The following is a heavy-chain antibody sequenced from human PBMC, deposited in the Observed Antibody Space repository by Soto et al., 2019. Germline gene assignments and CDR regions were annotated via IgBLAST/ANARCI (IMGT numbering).Heavy chain of an antibody. CDR2: IYYSGST. CDR1: GGSISSGGYY. V-gene: IGHV4-31*03. Sequence: SETLSLTCTVSGGSISSGGYYWIWIRQHPGKGLEWIGYIYYSGSTYYNPSLKSRVTISVDTSKNQFSLKLSSVTAADTALPPGARAWVSTCEFDDWGQGALVT. J-gene: IGHJ4*02. CDR3: ARAWVSTCEFDD. D-gene: IGHD3-16*01.